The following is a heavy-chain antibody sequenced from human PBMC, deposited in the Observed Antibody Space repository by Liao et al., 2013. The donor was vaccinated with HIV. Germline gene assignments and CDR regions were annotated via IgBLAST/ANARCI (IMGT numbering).Heavy chain of an antibody. Sequence: QVQVQQWGAGLLKPSETLSLTCSVSGASLSGYYWGWLRQSPGKGLQWIGEVNHSGTANYNPSLKTRISMSVDRSKSHFSLNLTSVTAADTAVYYCARGGPTTSGYSTSRNWGFQAWGKGTPVSVSS. J-gene: IGHJ1*01. V-gene: IGHV4-34*01. CDR2: VNHSGTA. D-gene: IGHD3-22*01. CDR3: ARGGPTTSGYSTSRNWGFQA. CDR1: GASLSGYY.